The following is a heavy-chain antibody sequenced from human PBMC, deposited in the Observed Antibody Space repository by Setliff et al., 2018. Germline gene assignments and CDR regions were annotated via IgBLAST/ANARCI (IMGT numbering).Heavy chain of an antibody. CDR3: ARSGINVFDY. J-gene: IGHJ4*02. Sequence: PGGSLRLSCAASGFTFSSYGMHWVRQAPGKGLEWVAFIRYDGSNKYYADSVNGRFTISRDNSKNTLYLQMNTLRAEDTAVYYCARSGINVFDYWGQGTLVTVSS. CDR2: IRYDGSNK. CDR1: GFTFSSYG. V-gene: IGHV3-30*02. D-gene: IGHD1-26*01.